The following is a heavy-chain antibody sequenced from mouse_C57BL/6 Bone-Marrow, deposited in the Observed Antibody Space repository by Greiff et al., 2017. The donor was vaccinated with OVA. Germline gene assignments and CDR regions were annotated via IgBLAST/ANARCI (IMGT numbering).Heavy chain of an antibody. J-gene: IGHJ2*01. CDR2: IYPGDGDT. Sequence: QVQLQQSGPELVKPGASVKISCKASGYAFSSSWMNWVKQRPGKGLEWIGRIYPGDGDTNYNGKFKGKATLTADKSSSTAYMQLSSLTSEDSAVXFCARSKDYDVVHYFDYWGKGTTLT. CDR3: ARSKDYDVVHYFDY. CDR1: GYAFSSSW. D-gene: IGHD2-4*01. V-gene: IGHV1-82*01.